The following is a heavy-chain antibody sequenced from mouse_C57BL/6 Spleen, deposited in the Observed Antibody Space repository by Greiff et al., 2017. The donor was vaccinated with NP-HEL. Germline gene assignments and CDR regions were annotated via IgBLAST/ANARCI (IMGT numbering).Heavy chain of an antibody. CDR2: IYPGDGDT. Sequence: VQLQQSGPELVKPGASVKISCKASGYAFSSSWMNWVKQRPGQGLECIGRIYPGDGDTNYNGKFKGKATLTADKSSSTAYMQLSSLTSEDSAVYFCARWGTTVVAGDYWGQGTTLTVSS. CDR3: ARWGTTVVAGDY. J-gene: IGHJ2*01. D-gene: IGHD1-1*01. CDR1: GYAFSSSW. V-gene: IGHV1-82*01.